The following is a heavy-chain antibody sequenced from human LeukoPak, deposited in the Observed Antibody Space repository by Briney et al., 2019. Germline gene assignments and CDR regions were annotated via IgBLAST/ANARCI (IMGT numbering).Heavy chain of an antibody. V-gene: IGHV3-7*01. CDR2: IKQDGSEE. Sequence: PGGSLRPSCAASGFTFSSYWMSWVRQAPGKGLEWVANIKQDGSEEYYVDSVKGRFTISRDNAKNSLYLQMNSLRAEDTAVYYCARDLLYYGSGSYYFPFWYFDLWGRGTLVTVSS. D-gene: IGHD3-10*01. CDR3: ARDLLYYGSGSYYFPFWYFDL. CDR1: GFTFSSYW. J-gene: IGHJ2*01.